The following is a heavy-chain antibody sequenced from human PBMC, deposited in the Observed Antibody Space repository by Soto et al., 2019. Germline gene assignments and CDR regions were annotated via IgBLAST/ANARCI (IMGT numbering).Heavy chain of an antibody. CDR3: AHRHLDSSSNSEGDY. J-gene: IGHJ4*02. D-gene: IGHD6-13*01. V-gene: IGHV4-30-2*02. CDR2: IYHSGST. Sequence: PSETLSLTCAVSGXSISSGGYSWSWIRQPPGKGLEWIGYIYHSGSTYYNPSLKSRVTKDTSKNQVVLTMTNMDPVDTATYYCAHRHLDSSSNSEGDYWGQGTLVTVSS. CDR1: GXSISSGGYS.